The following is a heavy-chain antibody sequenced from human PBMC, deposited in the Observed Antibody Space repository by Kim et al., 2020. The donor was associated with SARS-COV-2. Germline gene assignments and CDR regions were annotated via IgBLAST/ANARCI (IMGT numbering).Heavy chain of an antibody. J-gene: IGHJ6*03. Sequence: GGSLRLSCAASGFTFGDYAMHWVRQAPGKGLEWVSGISWNSGSIGYADSVKGRFTISRDNGKNSLYLQMNSLKADDTALYYCAKDIKFAGVCISYMDVWGKGTPVTVSS. CDR1: GFTFGDYA. V-gene: IGHV3-9*01. CDR3: AKDIKFAGVCISYMDV. CDR2: ISWNSGSI. D-gene: IGHD3-10*01.